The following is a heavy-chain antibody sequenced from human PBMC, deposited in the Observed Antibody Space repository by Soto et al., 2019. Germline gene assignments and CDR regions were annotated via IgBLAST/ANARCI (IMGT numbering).Heavy chain of an antibody. Sequence: GASVKVSCKASGVTFSSYTISWVRQAPGQGLEWMGRIIPILGIANYAQEFQGRVTITADKSTSTAYMELSSLRSEDTAVYYCAREDPLPDYWGQGTLVPVSS. CDR1: GVTFSSYT. CDR2: IIPILGIA. V-gene: IGHV1-69*04. J-gene: IGHJ4*02. CDR3: AREDPLPDY.